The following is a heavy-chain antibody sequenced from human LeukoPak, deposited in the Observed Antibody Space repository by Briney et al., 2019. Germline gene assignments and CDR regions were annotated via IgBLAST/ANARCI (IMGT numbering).Heavy chain of an antibody. CDR3: AKGSGSYLDY. D-gene: IGHD1-26*01. J-gene: IGHJ4*02. Sequence: GGSPRLSCAASGFTFSSYGMHWVRQAPGKGLEWVAVIWYDGSNKYYADSVKGRFTISRDNSKNTLYLQMNSLRAEDTAVYYCAKGSGSYLDYWGQGTLVTVSS. CDR1: GFTFSSYG. CDR2: IWYDGSNK. V-gene: IGHV3-33*06.